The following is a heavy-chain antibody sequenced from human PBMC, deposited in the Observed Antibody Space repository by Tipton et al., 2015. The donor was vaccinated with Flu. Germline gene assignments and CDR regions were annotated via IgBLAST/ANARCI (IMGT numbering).Heavy chain of an antibody. D-gene: IGHD4-11*01. CDR2: IYFGGST. J-gene: IGHJ5*02. Sequence: TLSLTCTVSSGSIRSYYWSWIRQPPGKGLEWIGYIYFGGSTNYNPSLKSRVTISLDTFNNQFSLRLTSVTAADTAVYYCARRDYSNYVSEPKNWFDPWGQGTLVTVSS. CDR3: ARRDYSNYVSEPKNWFDP. CDR1: SGSIRSYY. V-gene: IGHV4-59*08.